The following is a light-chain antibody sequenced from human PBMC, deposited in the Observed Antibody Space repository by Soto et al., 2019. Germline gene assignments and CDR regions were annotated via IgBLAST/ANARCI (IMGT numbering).Light chain of an antibody. V-gene: IGKV3-15*01. CDR1: QSVSSK. Sequence: EIAVTHSPSTVALSPVGRATLSCRASQSVSSKLAWYQQKPGQAPRLLIYDASTRATGIPARFSGSGSGTEFTLTISSLQSEDFAVYYCQQFNNWPRTFGQGTKVDIK. J-gene: IGKJ1*01. CDR3: QQFNNWPRT. CDR2: DAS.